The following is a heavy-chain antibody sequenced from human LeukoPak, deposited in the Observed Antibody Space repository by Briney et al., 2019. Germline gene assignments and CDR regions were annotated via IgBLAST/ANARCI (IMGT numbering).Heavy chain of an antibody. CDR1: GASISSGSYY. V-gene: IGHV4-61*02. J-gene: IGHJ4*02. CDR2: IYASGTT. D-gene: IGHD5-24*01. CDR3: AREERWLQSLAY. Sequence: PSQTLSLTCTVTGASISSGSYYWSWIRQPAGGGLEWIGRIYASGTTNYNPSLKSRVTMSVDTSKDQFSLKLSSVTAADTAMYYCAREERWLQSLAYWGQGTLVTVSS.